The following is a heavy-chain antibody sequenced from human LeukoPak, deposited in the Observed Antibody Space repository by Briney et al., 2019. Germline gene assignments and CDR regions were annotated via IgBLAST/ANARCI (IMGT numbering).Heavy chain of an antibody. D-gene: IGHD1-26*01. CDR2: ISFDGSNQ. Sequence: GGSLRLSRAASGFTFSSYGMHWVRQAPGKGLEWVALISFDGSNQYYADSVKGRFTISRDNSKNTLFLQMNSLRAEDTAVYYCAKPPEVGATVGYFDYWGQGTLVTVSS. J-gene: IGHJ4*02. CDR1: GFTFSSYG. CDR3: AKPPEVGATVGYFDY. V-gene: IGHV3-30*18.